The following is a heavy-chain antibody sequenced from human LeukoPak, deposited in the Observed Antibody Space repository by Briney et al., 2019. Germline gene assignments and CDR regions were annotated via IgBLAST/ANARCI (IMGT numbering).Heavy chain of an antibody. CDR1: GGTFSSYA. V-gene: IGHV1-69*05. J-gene: IGHJ4*02. Sequence: SVKVSFKASGGTFSSYAISWVRQAPGQGLEWMGRIIPIFGTANYAQKFHGRVTITTDESTSTAYMELSSLRSEDTAVYYCASEIWFGEFLYDYWGQGTLVTVSS. CDR3: ASEIWFGEFLYDY. CDR2: IIPIFGTA. D-gene: IGHD3-10*01.